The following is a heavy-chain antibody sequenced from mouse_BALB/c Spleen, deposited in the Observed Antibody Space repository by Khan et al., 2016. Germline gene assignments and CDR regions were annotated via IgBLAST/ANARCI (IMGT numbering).Heavy chain of an antibody. D-gene: IGHD1-2*01. CDR2: ISYSGST. CDR3: ARTLLRLYYFDY. CDR1: GYSITSDYA. Sequence: EVQLVESGPGLVKPSQSLSLTCTVTGYSITSDYAWNWIRQFPGNKLEWMGYISYSGSTSYNPSLKSRISITRDTSKNQFFLQLNSVTTEDTATYYCARTLLRLYYFDYWGHGTTLTVSS. J-gene: IGHJ2*01. V-gene: IGHV3-2*02.